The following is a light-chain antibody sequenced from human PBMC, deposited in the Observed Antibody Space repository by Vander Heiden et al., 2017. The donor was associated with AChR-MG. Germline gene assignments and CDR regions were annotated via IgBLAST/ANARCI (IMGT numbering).Light chain of an antibody. CDR1: SSNIGAGYD. V-gene: IGLV1-40*01. Sequence: QSVLTQPPSVPGAPGQRVTIPCTGSSSNIGAGYDVHGYQQLPGTAPKLLIYGNSNRPSGVPDRFSGSKSGTSASLAITGLQAEDEADYYCQSYDSSLSGWVFGGGTKLTVL. CDR2: GNS. J-gene: IGLJ3*02. CDR3: QSYDSSLSGWV.